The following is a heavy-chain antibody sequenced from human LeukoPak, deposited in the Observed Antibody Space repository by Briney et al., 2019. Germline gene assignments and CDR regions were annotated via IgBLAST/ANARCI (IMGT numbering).Heavy chain of an antibody. J-gene: IGHJ6*02. CDR1: GGSFSGYY. CDR2: INHSGGT. V-gene: IGHV4-34*01. CDR3: ARERVGVATIPGNYYYYGMDV. D-gene: IGHD5-12*01. Sequence: SETLSLTCAVYGGSFSGYYWSWIRQPPGKGLEWIGEINHSGGTNYNPSLKSRVTISVDTSKNQFSLKLSSVTAADTAVYYCARERVGVATIPGNYYYYGMDVWGQGTTVTVSS.